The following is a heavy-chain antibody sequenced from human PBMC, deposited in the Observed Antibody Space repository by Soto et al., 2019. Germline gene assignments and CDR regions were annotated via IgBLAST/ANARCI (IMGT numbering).Heavy chain of an antibody. Sequence: GESLKISCAASGFTFSNYAMNWVRQAPGKGLEWVSTISGSGASTYYADSVKGRFTISRDHSKNTLYLQMNSLRLDDTAVYYCAKDRVPAADYSYYYMDVWGKGTTVTVSS. V-gene: IGHV3-23*01. CDR2: ISGSGAST. D-gene: IGHD2-2*01. J-gene: IGHJ6*03. CDR1: GFTFSNYA. CDR3: AKDRVPAADYSYYYMDV.